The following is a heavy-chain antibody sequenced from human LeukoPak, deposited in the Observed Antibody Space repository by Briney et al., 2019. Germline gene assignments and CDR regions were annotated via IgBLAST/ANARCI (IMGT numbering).Heavy chain of an antibody. V-gene: IGHV4-34*01. CDR2: INHSGST. CDR1: GGSFSGYY. D-gene: IGHD7-27*01. Sequence: SGTLSLTCAVYGGSFSGYYWSWIRQPPGKGLEWIGEINHSGSTNYNPSLKSRVTISVDTSKNQFSLKLSSVTAADTAVYYCARALGDYWGQGTLVTVSS. J-gene: IGHJ4*02. CDR3: ARALGDY.